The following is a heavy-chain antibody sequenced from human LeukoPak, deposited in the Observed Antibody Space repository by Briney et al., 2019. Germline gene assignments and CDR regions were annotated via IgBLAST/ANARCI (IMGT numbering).Heavy chain of an antibody. J-gene: IGHJ4*02. CDR1: GFTLSNDW. CDR3: VVGGGIY. CDR2: ISSDGTNT. V-gene: IGHV3-74*03. D-gene: IGHD1-26*01. Sequence: GGSLRLSCAASGFTLSNDWTHWVRQAPGKGLVWVSRISSDGTNTLYADSVKGRFTISRDNARNTLHLQMNSLRADDTVVYYCVVGGGIYWGQGTLVTVS.